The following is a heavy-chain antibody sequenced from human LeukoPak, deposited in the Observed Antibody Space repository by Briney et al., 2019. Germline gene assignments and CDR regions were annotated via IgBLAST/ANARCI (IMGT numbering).Heavy chain of an antibody. D-gene: IGHD3-22*01. V-gene: IGHV1-69*05. J-gene: IGHJ4*02. Sequence: SVKVSCKASGGTFSSYAVSWVRQAPGQGLEWMGRIIPIFGTANYAQKFQGRVTITTDESTSTAYMELSSLRSEDTAVYYCARDTPHIYYDSSGYYFDYWGQGTLVTVSS. CDR1: GGTFSSYA. CDR2: IIPIFGTA. CDR3: ARDTPHIYYDSSGYYFDY.